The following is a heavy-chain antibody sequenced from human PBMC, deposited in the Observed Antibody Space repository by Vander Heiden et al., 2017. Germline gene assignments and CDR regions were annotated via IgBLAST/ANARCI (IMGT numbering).Heavy chain of an antibody. D-gene: IGHD3-3*01. V-gene: IGHV3-30*18. Sequence: QVQLVESGGGVVQPGRSLTLSCALSGFTSSSYAMHWVGQAPGKGLQWVAAISYDGNNKYYVDSVRGRFTISRDNSKNTLFLQMNSLRAEDTAVYYCAKDIRDVSGYFDQWGQGALVTVSS. CDR1: GFTSSSYA. CDR3: AKDIRDVSGYFDQ. J-gene: IGHJ4*02. CDR2: ISYDGNNK.